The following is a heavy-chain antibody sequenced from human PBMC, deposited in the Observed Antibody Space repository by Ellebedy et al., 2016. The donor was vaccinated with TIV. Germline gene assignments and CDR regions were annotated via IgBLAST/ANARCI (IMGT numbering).Heavy chain of an antibody. V-gene: IGHV3-23*01. Sequence: PGGSLRLSCAASGFTFSSYAMSWVRQAPGKGLEWVSTISNTGSRTYYADSVEGRFIISRDTSKKTLYLQMNSLRAEDTAVYYCAKGRGGGSDTSAPRYYFDYWGLGTLVTVSS. CDR2: ISNTGSRT. CDR1: GFTFSSYA. J-gene: IGHJ4*02. D-gene: IGHD3-22*01. CDR3: AKGRGGGSDTSAPRYYFDY.